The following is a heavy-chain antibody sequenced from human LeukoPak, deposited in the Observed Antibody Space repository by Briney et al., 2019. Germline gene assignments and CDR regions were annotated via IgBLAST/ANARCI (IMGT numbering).Heavy chain of an antibody. CDR3: ARSPRSYYGSRSWIGY. D-gene: IGHD3-10*01. CDR1: GGSISTTSYY. Sequence: SETLSLTCTVSGGSISTTSYYWGWIRQPPGKGLEWIGSIYYSGTTYYNPSLKSRVTISVDTSKNQFSLKVSSVTATDTAMYYCARSPRSYYGSRSWIGYWGQGTLVTVSS. J-gene: IGHJ4*02. V-gene: IGHV4-39*01. CDR2: IYYSGTT.